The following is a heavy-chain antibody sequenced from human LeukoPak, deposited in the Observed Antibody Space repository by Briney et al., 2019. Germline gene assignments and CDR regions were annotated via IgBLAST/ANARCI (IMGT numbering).Heavy chain of an antibody. V-gene: IGHV3-21*01. CDR2: ISSSSSYI. CDR1: GFTFSSYT. CDR3: ARKLWFGEPCCYFDY. J-gene: IGHJ4*02. D-gene: IGHD3-10*01. Sequence: GGSLRLSCAASGFTFSSYTMNWVRQAPGKGLEWVSSISSSSSYIYYADSVKGRFTISRDNAKNSLHLQMNSLRAEDTAVYYCARKLWFGEPCCYFDYWGQGTLVTVSS.